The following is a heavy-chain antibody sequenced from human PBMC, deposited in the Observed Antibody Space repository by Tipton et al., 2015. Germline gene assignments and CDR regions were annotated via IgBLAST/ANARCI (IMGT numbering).Heavy chain of an antibody. J-gene: IGHJ4*02. V-gene: IGHV4-30-2*01. CDR3: VGSRYNGGDS. Sequence: GLVKPSETLSLTCTVSGDSITSGGYSWSWIRQPPGKGLEWIGYIYQSGSAYYNSSLQSRVSISIDRSKNQFSLKLTSVTAADTAVYYCVGSRYNGGDSWGQGTLVTVSS. CDR2: IYQSGSA. D-gene: IGHD1-1*01. CDR1: GDSITSGGYS.